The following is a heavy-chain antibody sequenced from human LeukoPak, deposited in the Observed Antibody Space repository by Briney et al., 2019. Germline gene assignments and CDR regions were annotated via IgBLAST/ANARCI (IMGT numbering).Heavy chain of an antibody. CDR1: GDSISGYY. V-gene: IGHV4-59*01. D-gene: IGHD3-10*01. J-gene: IGHJ4*02. CDR3: ASTYCSKSNYYFDY. CDR2: IYYSGSN. Sequence: PSETLSLTCTVSGDSISGYYWSWVRQPPGKGLEWMGYIYYSGSNNYYASLKSGGTIQVKKCKNQFSLKLSYVTAADTAVYYCASTYCSKSNYYFDYWGQGTLVTVSS.